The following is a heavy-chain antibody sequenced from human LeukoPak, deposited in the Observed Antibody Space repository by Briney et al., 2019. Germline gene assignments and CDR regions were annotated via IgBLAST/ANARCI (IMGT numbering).Heavy chain of an antibody. V-gene: IGHV3-48*01. J-gene: IGHJ4*02. D-gene: IGHD6-19*01. Sequence: GGSQRLSCAASGFTFSGYSMNWVRQAPGKGLEWVSYISNSGSTTYYADSVKGRFTISRDNAKNSLYLQMNSLRVEDTAVYYCARGGTAVARGEYWGQGTLVTVSS. CDR1: GFTFSGYS. CDR2: ISNSGSTT. CDR3: ARGGTAVARGEY.